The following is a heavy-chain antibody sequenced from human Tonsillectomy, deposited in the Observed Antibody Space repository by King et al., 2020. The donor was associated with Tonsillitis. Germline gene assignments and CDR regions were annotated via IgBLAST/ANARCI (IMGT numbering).Heavy chain of an antibody. CDR2: INPSGGRP. Sequence: QLVQSGAEVKKPGPSVKVSCKASGYMFTTYYIHWMRQAPGQGLEWLGIINPSGGRPTYAQKFQGRVTMTRDTSTSTVYMELSSLSSEDTAVYYCGREAKVVSAAIGYYYGMDVWGQGTTVTVSS. CDR1: GYMFTTYY. V-gene: IGHV1-46*03. D-gene: IGHD2-2*01. CDR3: GREAKVVSAAIGYYYGMDV. J-gene: IGHJ6*02.